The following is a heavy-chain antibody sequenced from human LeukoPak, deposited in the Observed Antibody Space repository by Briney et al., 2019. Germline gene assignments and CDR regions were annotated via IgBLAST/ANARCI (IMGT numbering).Heavy chain of an antibody. J-gene: IGHJ4*02. CDR2: ISAYNGNT. CDR3: AKAPVTTCRGAFCYPFDY. V-gene: IGHV1-18*01. CDR1: GYTFTSYG. Sequence: GASVKVSCKASGYTFTSYGISWVRQAPGQGLEWMGWISAYNGNTNYAQKLQGRVTMTTDTSTSTACMELRSLRSDDTAVYYCAKAPVTTCRGAFCYPFDYWGLGTLVTVSS. D-gene: IGHD2-15*01.